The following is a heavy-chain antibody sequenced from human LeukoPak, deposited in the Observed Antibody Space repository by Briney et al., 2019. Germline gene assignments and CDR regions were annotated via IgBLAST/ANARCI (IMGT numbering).Heavy chain of an antibody. CDR3: ARDRLGDYDHSGYYDK. J-gene: IGHJ4*02. CDR1: GFTFNNYN. CDR2: ISSDSNTI. Sequence: PGGSLRLSCAASGFTFNNYNMNWVRQAPGKGLEWVSYISSDSNTIYYADSVKGRFTISRDNAKDSVYLQMNNLGAEDTAVYYCARDRLGDYDHSGYYDKWGQGTLVTVSS. V-gene: IGHV3-48*04. D-gene: IGHD3-22*01.